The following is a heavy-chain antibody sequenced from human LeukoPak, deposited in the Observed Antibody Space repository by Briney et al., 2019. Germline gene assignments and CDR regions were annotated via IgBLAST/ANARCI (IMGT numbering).Heavy chain of an antibody. CDR3: ARAVPYYYYMDV. Sequence: SETLSLTCTVSGGSISSYYWSWIRQPPGKGLEWIGYIYYSGSTNYNPSLKSRVTISVDTSKNQFSLKLSSVAAADTVVYYCARAVPYYYYMDVWGKGTTVTVSS. CDR1: GGSISSYY. J-gene: IGHJ6*03. CDR2: IYYSGST. V-gene: IGHV4-59*01.